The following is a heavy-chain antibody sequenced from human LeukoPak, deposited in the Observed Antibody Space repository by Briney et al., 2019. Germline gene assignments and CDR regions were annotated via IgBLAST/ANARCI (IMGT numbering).Heavy chain of an antibody. CDR3: AARGDYFMGRDY. D-gene: IGHD4-17*01. J-gene: IGHJ4*02. CDR1: GGSISSGSYY. Sequence: SETLSLTCTVSGGSISSGSYYWGWTRQPAGKGLEWIGRIYTSGSTNYNPSLKSRVTISVDTSKNQFSLKLSSVTAADTAVYYCAARGDYFMGRDYWGQGTLVTVSS. CDR2: IYTSGST. V-gene: IGHV4-61*02.